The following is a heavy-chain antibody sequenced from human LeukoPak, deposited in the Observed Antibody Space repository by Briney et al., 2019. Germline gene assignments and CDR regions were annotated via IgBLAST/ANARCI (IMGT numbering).Heavy chain of an antibody. CDR2: ISWNSGNI. CDR1: GFTFDDFA. CDR3: AKDTTPQPPFDGYDY. Sequence: PGGSLRLSCAASGFTFDDFAMDWVRQAPGKGLEWVSGISWNSGNIGYADSVKGRFTISRDNAKNSLFLQMNRLRAEDTALYYCAKDTTPQPPFDGYDYWGQGTLVTVSS. J-gene: IGHJ4*02. D-gene: IGHD6-25*01. V-gene: IGHV3-9*01.